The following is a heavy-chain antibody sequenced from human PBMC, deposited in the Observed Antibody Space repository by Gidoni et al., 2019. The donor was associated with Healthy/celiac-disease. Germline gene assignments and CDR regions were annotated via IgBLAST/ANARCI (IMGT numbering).Heavy chain of an antibody. D-gene: IGHD5-18*01. J-gene: IGHJ6*02. Sequence: EVQLVESGGGLVKPGGSLRLSCAASGFPFSNAWMSWVRQAPGKGLEWVGRIKSKTDGGTTDYAAPVKGRFTISRDDSKNTLYLQMNSLKTEDTAVYYCTTGYSYGYFTYGMDVWGQGTTVTVSS. CDR3: TTGYSYGYFTYGMDV. CDR1: GFPFSNAW. V-gene: IGHV3-15*01. CDR2: IKSKTDGGTT.